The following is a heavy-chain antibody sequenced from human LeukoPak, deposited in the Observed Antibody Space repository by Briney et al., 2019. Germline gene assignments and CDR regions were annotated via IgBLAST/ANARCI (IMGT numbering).Heavy chain of an antibody. CDR2: ISYDGSNK. J-gene: IGHJ4*02. CDR3: ARDWLGYFDY. Sequence: GGPLRLSCAASGFTFSSYAMHWVRQAPGKGLEWVAVISYDGSNKYYADSVKGRFTISRDNSKNTLYLQMNSLRAEDTAVYYCARDWLGYFDYWGQGTLVTVSS. V-gene: IGHV3-30-3*01. CDR1: GFTFSSYA. D-gene: IGHD3-10*01.